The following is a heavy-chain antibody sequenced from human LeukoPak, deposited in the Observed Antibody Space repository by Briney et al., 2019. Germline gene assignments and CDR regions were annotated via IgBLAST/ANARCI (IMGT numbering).Heavy chain of an antibody. CDR3: AQVVWFGDHQEDWFDP. CDR2: IYWDDDK. J-gene: IGHJ5*02. CDR1: GFSLSTSGVG. D-gene: IGHD3-10*01. V-gene: IGHV2-5*02. Sequence: SGPTLVNPTQTLTLTCTFSGFSLSTSGVGVGWIRQPPGKALEWLALIYWDDDKRYSPSLKSRLTITKDTSKNQVVLTMTNMDPVDTATYYCAQVVWFGDHQEDWFDPWGQGTPVTVSS.